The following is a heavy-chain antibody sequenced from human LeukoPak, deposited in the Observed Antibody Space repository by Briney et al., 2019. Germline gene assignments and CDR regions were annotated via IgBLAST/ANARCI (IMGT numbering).Heavy chain of an antibody. J-gene: IGHJ4*02. CDR3: ARGYNYGYRYFDY. V-gene: IGHV4-59*01. D-gene: IGHD5-18*01. CDR2: IYYSGST. Sequence: SETLSLTCTVSGGSISSYYWSWIRQPPGKGLEWIGYIYYSGSTNYNPSLKSRVTISVDTSKNQFSLKLSSVTAADTAVYYCARGYNYGYRYFDYWGQGTLVTVSS. CDR1: GGSISSYY.